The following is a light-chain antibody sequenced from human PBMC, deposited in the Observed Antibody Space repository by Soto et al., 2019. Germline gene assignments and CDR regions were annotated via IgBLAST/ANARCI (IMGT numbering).Light chain of an antibody. CDR1: QSVSSY. Sequence: EVVLTQSPGTLSLSPGERATLSCRASQSVSSYLAWYQHKPGQAPRLLISRASSRATGIPDRFSGSGSGTDFTLTISRLDPEDFAVDYCQQYGYSPYTFGQGTKLEIK. CDR3: QQYGYSPYT. V-gene: IGKV3-20*01. J-gene: IGKJ2*01. CDR2: RAS.